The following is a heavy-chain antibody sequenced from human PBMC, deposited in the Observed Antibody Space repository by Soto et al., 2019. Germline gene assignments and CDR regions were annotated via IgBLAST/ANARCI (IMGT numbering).Heavy chain of an antibody. V-gene: IGHV3-15*01. CDR2: IKSKTNGGTT. J-gene: IGHJ4*02. CDR3: TTDDPINRY. Sequence: VQLVESGGGLIQPGGSLRLSCAASGFTVSSNYMSWVRQAPGKGLEWVGRIKSKTNGGTTDYAAPVKGRFTISRDDSKNTLYQQMNSLKTEDTAVYYCTTDDPINRYWGQGTLVTVSS. CDR1: GFTVSSNY.